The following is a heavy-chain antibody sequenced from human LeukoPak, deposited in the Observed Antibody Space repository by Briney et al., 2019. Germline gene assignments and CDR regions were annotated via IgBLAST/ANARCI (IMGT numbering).Heavy chain of an antibody. CDR3: ARGYSGSYRVDY. CDR1: GFTFSSYW. CDR2: ISSDGSST. V-gene: IGHV3-74*01. Sequence: PGGSLRLSCAASGFTFSSYWMHWVRQAPGKGLVWVSRISSDGSSTTYADPVKGRFTISRDNAKNTLYLQMNSLRAEDTAVYYCARGYSGSYRVDYWGQGTLVTVSS. J-gene: IGHJ4*02. D-gene: IGHD1-26*01.